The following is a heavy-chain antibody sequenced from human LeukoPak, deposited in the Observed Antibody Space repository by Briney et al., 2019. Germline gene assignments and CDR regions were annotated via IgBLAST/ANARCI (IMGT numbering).Heavy chain of an antibody. D-gene: IGHD2-15*01. Sequence: PSETLSLTCTVSGGSISSSSYYWGWIRQPPGKGLEWIGSIYYSGSTYYNPSLKSRVTISVDTSKNQFSLKLSSVTAADTAVYYCARDRLRGVEDRLLHDAFDIWGQGTMVTVSS. CDR2: IYYSGST. CDR3: ARDRLRGVEDRLLHDAFDI. CDR1: GGSISSSSYY. V-gene: IGHV4-39*07. J-gene: IGHJ3*02.